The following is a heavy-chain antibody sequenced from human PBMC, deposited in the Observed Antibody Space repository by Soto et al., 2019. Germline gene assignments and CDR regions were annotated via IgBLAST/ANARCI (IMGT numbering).Heavy chain of an antibody. D-gene: IGHD6-13*01. CDR3: ARRLTAAGIIYYGMDV. CDR1: GFTFSSYS. V-gene: IGHV3-21*01. Sequence: GGSLRLSCAASGFTFSSYSMNWVRQAPGKGLEWVSSISSSSSYIYYADSVKGRFTISRDNAKNSLYLQMNSLRAEDTAVYYCARRLTAAGIIYYGMDVWGQGTTVTVSS. J-gene: IGHJ6*02. CDR2: ISSSSSYI.